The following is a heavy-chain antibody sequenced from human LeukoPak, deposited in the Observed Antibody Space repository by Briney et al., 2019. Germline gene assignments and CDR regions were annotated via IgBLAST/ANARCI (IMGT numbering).Heavy chain of an antibody. CDR1: GGSFSGYY. J-gene: IGHJ5*02. Sequence: SETLSLTCAVYGGSFSGYYWGWIRQPPGKGLEWIGEINHSGSTNYNPSLKSRVTISVDTSKNQFSLKLSSVTAADTAVYYCARGVDSSGYQYKGFDPWGQGTLVTVSS. V-gene: IGHV4-34*01. CDR3: ARGVDSSGYQYKGFDP. CDR2: INHSGST. D-gene: IGHD3-22*01.